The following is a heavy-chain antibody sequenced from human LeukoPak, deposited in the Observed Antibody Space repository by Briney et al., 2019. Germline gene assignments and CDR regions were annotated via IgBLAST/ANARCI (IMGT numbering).Heavy chain of an antibody. CDR1: GGSFSGYY. J-gene: IGHJ4*02. CDR3: ARGRGYSGSYFDY. V-gene: IGHV4-34*01. D-gene: IGHD1-26*01. Sequence: SETLSPTCAVYGGSFSGYYWSWIRQPPGKGLEWIGEINHSGSTNYNPSLKSRVTISVDTSKNQFSLKLSSVTAADTAVYYCARGRGYSGSYFDYWGQGTLVTVSS. CDR2: INHSGST.